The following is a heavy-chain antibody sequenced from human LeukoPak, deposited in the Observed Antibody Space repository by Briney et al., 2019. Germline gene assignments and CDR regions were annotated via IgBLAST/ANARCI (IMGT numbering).Heavy chain of an antibody. CDR1: GFTFSSYS. CDR2: ISSSSSYI. CDR3: ARGGVGLYYFDY. V-gene: IGHV3-21*01. Sequence: GGSLRLSCAASGFTFSSYSMNWVRQAPGKGLEWVSSISSSSSYIYYADSVKGRFTISRDNAKNSLYLQMNSLRAEDTAVYYCARGGVGLYYFDYWGQGTLVTVSS. J-gene: IGHJ4*02. D-gene: IGHD3-16*01.